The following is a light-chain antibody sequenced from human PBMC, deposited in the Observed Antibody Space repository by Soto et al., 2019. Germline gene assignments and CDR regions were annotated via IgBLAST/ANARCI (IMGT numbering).Light chain of an antibody. V-gene: IGKV1-39*01. Sequence: DFQMTQSPSSLSASVGDRVTSTCRATQSISRSLNWYQQKPGKAPELLIYAASSLQSGVPSRFSGSGSGTDFTLTISSLQPEDSATYYCQQSYSALVAFGQGTKVDIK. CDR2: AAS. CDR1: QSISRS. CDR3: QQSYSALVA. J-gene: IGKJ1*01.